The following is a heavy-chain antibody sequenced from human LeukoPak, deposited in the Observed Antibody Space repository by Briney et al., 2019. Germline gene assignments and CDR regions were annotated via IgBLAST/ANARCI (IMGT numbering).Heavy chain of an antibody. Sequence: GGSLRLSCAASGFAFSSYAMNWVRQAPGKGLEWVSFISGSGDTTYYADSVKGRFTISRDSSKNTLYLQMNSLRAEDTAVYYCAKSRGESRGASNYWGQGTLVTVSS. CDR2: ISGSGDTT. CDR1: GFAFSSYA. CDR3: AKSRGESRGASNY. J-gene: IGHJ4*02. D-gene: IGHD1-26*01. V-gene: IGHV3-23*01.